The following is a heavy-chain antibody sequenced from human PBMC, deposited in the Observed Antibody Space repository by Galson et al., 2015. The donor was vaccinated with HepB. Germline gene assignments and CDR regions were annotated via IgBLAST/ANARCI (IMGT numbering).Heavy chain of an antibody. J-gene: IGHJ4*02. D-gene: IGHD1-26*01. Sequence: SLRLSCAASGFTFSSYAMSWVRQAPGKGLEWVSAISGSGRSTYYADSVKGRFTISRDNSKNTLYLQMNSLRAEDTAVYYCAKVNRWEPTGPFDYWGQGTLVTVSS. CDR2: ISGSGRST. CDR3: AKVNRWEPTGPFDY. V-gene: IGHV3-23*01. CDR1: GFTFSSYA.